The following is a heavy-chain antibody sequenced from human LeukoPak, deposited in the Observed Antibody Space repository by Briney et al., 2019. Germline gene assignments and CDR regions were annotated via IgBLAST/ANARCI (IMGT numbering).Heavy chain of an antibody. Sequence: PSETLSLTCAVSGGSISSGGFSWNWIRQPPGKGLEWIGFIYQSGRATYNPSLKSRVNISVDRSKNQFSVKMNSVTAADTAVYFCVRGTPDFDSWGQGTLVTVSS. CDR2: IYQSGRA. CDR3: VRGTPDFDS. V-gene: IGHV4-30-2*01. CDR1: GGSISSGGFS. J-gene: IGHJ4*02.